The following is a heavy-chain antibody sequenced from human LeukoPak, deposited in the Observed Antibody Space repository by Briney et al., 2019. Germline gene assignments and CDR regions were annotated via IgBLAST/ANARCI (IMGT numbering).Heavy chain of an antibody. Sequence: GGALRLSCAASGFIFSSYAMSWVRQAPGKGLEWVSGVSVNGGITKHADSVKGRFTISRDNAKNSLSLQMNSLRAEDTAVYYCARDASMVLWGQGTLVTVSS. CDR1: GFIFSSYA. CDR3: ARDASMVL. V-gene: IGHV3-23*01. CDR2: VSVNGGIT. J-gene: IGHJ4*02. D-gene: IGHD3-10*01.